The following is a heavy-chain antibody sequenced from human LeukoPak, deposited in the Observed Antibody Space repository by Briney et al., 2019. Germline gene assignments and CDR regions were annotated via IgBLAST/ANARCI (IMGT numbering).Heavy chain of an antibody. CDR1: GGSISSGGYY. Sequence: SETLSLTCTVSGGSISSGGYYWSWIRQPPGKGLERIGYIYHSGSTYYNTSLKSRVTISVDGSKNQFSLKLSSVTATDTAVYYCARDRDSSTWYSYFDYWGQGTLVTVSS. CDR3: ARDRDSSTWYSYFDY. V-gene: IGHV4-30-2*01. D-gene: IGHD6-13*01. CDR2: IYHSGST. J-gene: IGHJ4*02.